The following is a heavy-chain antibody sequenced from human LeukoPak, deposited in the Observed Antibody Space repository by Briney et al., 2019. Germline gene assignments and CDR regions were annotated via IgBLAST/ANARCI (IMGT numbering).Heavy chain of an antibody. D-gene: IGHD6-13*01. Sequence: PSETLSLTCTVSGGSISSGGYYWSWIRQPPGKGLEWIGYIYHSGSTYYNPSLKSRVTISVDTSKNQFSLTLSSVTAADTAVYYCATRPDIASTGPGWFDPWGQGTLVTVSS. CDR1: GGSISSGGYY. CDR3: ATRPDIASTGPGWFDP. V-gene: IGHV4-30-2*01. J-gene: IGHJ5*02. CDR2: IYHSGST.